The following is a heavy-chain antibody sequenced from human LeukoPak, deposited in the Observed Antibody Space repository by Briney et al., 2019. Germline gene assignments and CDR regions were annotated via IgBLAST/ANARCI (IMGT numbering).Heavy chain of an antibody. V-gene: IGHV4-59*01. Sequence: PSETLSLTCTVSGDSISTYYWSWIRQPPGKGLEWIGYIYYRVTSDYNPSLKSRVTMSVDMSTRQISLKLSSVTAADTAVYYCARDGRSHLRVAGMVYWGQGTLVTVSS. J-gene: IGHJ4*02. CDR2: IYYRVTS. D-gene: IGHD6-19*01. CDR1: GDSISTYY. CDR3: ARDGRSHLRVAGMVY.